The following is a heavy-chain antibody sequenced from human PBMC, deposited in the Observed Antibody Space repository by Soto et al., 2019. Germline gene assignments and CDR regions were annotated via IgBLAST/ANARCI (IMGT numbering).Heavy chain of an antibody. J-gene: IGHJ5*02. CDR2: IYHSGST. Sequence: SETLSLTCAVSGGSISSSNWWSWVRQPPGKGLEWIGEIYHSGSTNYNPSLKSRVTISVDKSKNQFSLKLSSVTAADTAVYYCARGFLEWFSSGWFDPWGQGTLVTVSS. V-gene: IGHV4-4*02. CDR1: GGSISSSNW. D-gene: IGHD3-3*01. CDR3: ARGFLEWFSSGWFDP.